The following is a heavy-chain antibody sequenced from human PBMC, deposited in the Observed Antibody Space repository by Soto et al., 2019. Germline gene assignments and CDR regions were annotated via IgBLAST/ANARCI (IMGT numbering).Heavy chain of an antibody. D-gene: IGHD1-7*01. J-gene: IGHJ3*01. Sequence: EGSLRLSCAASGFTFSSYAMSWVRQAPGKGLEWVSAISGSGGSTYYADSVKGRFTISRDNSKNTLYLQMNSLRAEDTAVYYCAKDRTPYVAPYDFDLWGQGTRGTVSS. CDR2: ISGSGGST. CDR3: AKDRTPYVAPYDFDL. V-gene: IGHV3-23*01. CDR1: GFTFSSYA.